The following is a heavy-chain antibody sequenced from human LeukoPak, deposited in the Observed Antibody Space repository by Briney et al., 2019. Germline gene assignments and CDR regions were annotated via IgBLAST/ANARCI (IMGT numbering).Heavy chain of an antibody. CDR1: GGSFSGYY. J-gene: IGHJ4*02. CDR2: INHSGST. V-gene: IGHV4-34*01. Sequence: PSETLSPTCAVYGGSFSGYYWSWIRQPPGKGLEWIGEINHSGSTNYNPSLKSRVTISVDTSKNQLSLKLSSVTAADTAVYYCAILRVTSRTFDYWGQGTLVTVSS. CDR3: AILRVTSRTFDY. D-gene: IGHD2-21*02.